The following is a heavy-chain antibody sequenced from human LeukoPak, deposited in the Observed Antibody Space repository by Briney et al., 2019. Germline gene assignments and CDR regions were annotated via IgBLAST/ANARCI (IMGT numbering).Heavy chain of an antibody. J-gene: IGHJ6*02. CDR1: GFTFSSYS. CDR3: ARVRSSSSAYYYYYYGMDV. Sequence: GGSLRLSCAASGFTFSSYSMNRVRQTPGKGLEWVSSISSSSSYIYYADSVKGRFTISRDNAKNSLYLQMNSLRAEDTAVYYCARVRSSSSAYYYYYYGMDVWGQGTTVTVSS. CDR2: ISSSSSYI. D-gene: IGHD6-6*01. V-gene: IGHV3-21*01.